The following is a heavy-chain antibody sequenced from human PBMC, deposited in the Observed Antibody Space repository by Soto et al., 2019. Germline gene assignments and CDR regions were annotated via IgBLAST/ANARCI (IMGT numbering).Heavy chain of an antibody. Sequence: LTLSCAASGFPFTNYWMNLVRQTPGKGLMWVSRISPDGSDVGYADSVEGRFTVSRDNAKNTLYLQMHSLRAEDTAMYYCACWGHIVPVAPSDFDRWGQGTLVTVSS. D-gene: IGHD2-8*02. V-gene: IGHV3-74*01. CDR3: ACWGHIVPVAPSDFDR. J-gene: IGHJ4*02. CDR2: ISPDGSDV. CDR1: GFPFTNYW.